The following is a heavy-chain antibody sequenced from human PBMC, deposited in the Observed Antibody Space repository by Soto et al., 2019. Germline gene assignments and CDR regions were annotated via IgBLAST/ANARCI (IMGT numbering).Heavy chain of an antibody. V-gene: IGHV4-59*01. J-gene: IGHJ5*02. D-gene: IGHD6-25*01. CDR3: GSVRPSGYVLS. CDR2: VYFSGNT. Sequence: SETLSLTCTVSGGSLSSYYWTWIRQSPGKGLEWIGYVYFSGNTNYNPSLKSRVTISIDTSKNQFSLRLASVTAADTAFYFCGSVRPSGYVLSWGQGTMVT. CDR1: GGSLSSYY.